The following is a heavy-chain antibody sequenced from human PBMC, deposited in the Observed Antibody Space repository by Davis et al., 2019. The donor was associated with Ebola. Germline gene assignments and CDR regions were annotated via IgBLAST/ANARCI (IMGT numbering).Heavy chain of an antibody. V-gene: IGHV3-11*01. CDR2: ISSSGSTI. J-gene: IGHJ4*02. Sequence: PGGSLRLSCAASGFTFSDYYMSWIRQAPGKGLEWVSYISSSGSTIYYADSVKGRFTISRDNAKNSLYLQMNSLRAEDTAVYYCAKWDCSGGSCYGFDYWGQGTLVTVSS. D-gene: IGHD2-15*01. CDR1: GFTFSDYY. CDR3: AKWDCSGGSCYGFDY.